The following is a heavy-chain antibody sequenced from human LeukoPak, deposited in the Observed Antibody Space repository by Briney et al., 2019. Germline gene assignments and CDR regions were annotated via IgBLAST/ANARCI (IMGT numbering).Heavy chain of an antibody. CDR1: GGSISSYY. V-gene: IGHV4-59*12. CDR2: IYYSGST. Sequence: ASETLSLTCTVSGGSISSYYWSWIRQPPGKGLEWIGFIYYSGSTHYNPSLKSRVTISVDTSKNQLSLRLSSVTAADTAVYYCARAPEYGLYYFDYWGQGTLVTVSS. D-gene: IGHD1-14*01. CDR3: ARAPEYGLYYFDY. J-gene: IGHJ4*02.